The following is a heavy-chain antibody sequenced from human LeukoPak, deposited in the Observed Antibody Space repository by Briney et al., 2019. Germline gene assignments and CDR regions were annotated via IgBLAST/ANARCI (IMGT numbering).Heavy chain of an antibody. Sequence: SETLSLTCTVSGGSISSYYWSWIRQPPGKGLEWIGYIYCSGSTNYNPSLKSRVTISVDTSKNQFSLKLSSVTAADTAVYYCARGDYDYVWGSYRYVHWFDPWGQGTLVTVSS. CDR1: GGSISSYY. D-gene: IGHD3-16*02. CDR2: IYCSGST. CDR3: ARGDYDYVWGSYRYVHWFDP. J-gene: IGHJ5*02. V-gene: IGHV4-59*01.